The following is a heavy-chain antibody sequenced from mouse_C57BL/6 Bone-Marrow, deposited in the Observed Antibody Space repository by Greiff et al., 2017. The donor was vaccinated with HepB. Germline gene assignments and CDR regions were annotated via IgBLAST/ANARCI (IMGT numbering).Heavy chain of an antibody. D-gene: IGHD2-4*01. CDR2: ISYSGST. V-gene: IGHV3-1*01. CDR3: ARALYDYDVGYAMDY. J-gene: IGHJ4*01. Sequence: QLQQSGPGMVKPSQSLSLTCTVTGYSITSGYDWHWIRHFPGNKLEWMGYISYSGSTNYNPSLKSRISITHDTSKNHFFLKLNSVTTEDTATYYCARALYDYDVGYAMDYWGQGTSVTVSS. CDR1: GYSITSGYD.